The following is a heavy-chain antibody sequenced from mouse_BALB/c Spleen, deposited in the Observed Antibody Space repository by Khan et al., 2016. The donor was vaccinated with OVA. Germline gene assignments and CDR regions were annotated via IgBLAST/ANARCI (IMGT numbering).Heavy chain of an antibody. J-gene: IGHJ3*01. Sequence: QVQLQQSGAELVRPGSSVKISCKASGYTFSSSWMIWVKQRPGQGLEWIGQIFPGNDDADYNGKFKGKATLTADKSSRTAYMQLTSLTSEDSAVYFCARYFGSRLAYWGQGTLVTVSA. CDR1: GYTFSSSW. CDR2: IFPGNDDA. CDR3: ARYFGSRLAY. V-gene: IGHV1-80*01. D-gene: IGHD1-1*01.